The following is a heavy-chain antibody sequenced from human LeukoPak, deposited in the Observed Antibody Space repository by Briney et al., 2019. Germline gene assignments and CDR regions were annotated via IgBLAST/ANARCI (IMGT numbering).Heavy chain of an antibody. CDR2: INHSGST. D-gene: IGHD2-15*01. CDR3: ARVRRHYGYCSGGSCYSPLGAFDI. CDR1: GGSFSGYY. J-gene: IGHJ3*02. Sequence: SETLSLTCAVYGGSFSGYYWSWIRQPPGKGLEWTGEINHSGSTNYNPSLKSRVTISVDTSKNQFSLKLSSVTAADTAVYYCARVRRHYGYCSGGSCYSPLGAFDIWGQGTMVTVSS. V-gene: IGHV4-34*01.